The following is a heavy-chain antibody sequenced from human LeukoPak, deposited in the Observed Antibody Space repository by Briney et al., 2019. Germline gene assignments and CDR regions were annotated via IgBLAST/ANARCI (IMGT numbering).Heavy chain of an antibody. Sequence: SQTLSLTCTVSGGSISSGDYYWSWIRQPPGKGLEWIGYINYSGSTYYNPSLKSRVTISVDTSKNQFSLKLSSVTAADTAVYYCARAWGPRSYEHPFDYWGQGTLVTVSS. CDR1: GGSISSGDYY. CDR2: INYSGST. CDR3: ARAWGPRSYEHPFDY. D-gene: IGHD3-16*01. J-gene: IGHJ4*02. V-gene: IGHV4-30-4*08.